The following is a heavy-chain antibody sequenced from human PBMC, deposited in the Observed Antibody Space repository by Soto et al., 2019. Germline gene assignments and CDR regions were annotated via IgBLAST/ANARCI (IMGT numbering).Heavy chain of an antibody. CDR2: IGAGVEK. CDR1: GFTCSNYD. J-gene: IGHJ4*02. CDR3: ARRYCSGDSCLAIGIGFDY. V-gene: IGHV3-13*01. D-gene: IGHD2-15*01. Sequence: XGALRVSCSASGFTCSNYDLHWVRQATGKGLEWVSSIGAGVEKYYAGSVKGRFTISRENAKNSLYLQMNSLSAGDSDVYHCARRYCSGDSCLAIGIGFDYWGQGSVVTVSS.